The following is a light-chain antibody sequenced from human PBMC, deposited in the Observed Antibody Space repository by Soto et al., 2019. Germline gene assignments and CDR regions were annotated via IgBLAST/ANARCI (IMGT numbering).Light chain of an antibody. J-gene: IGKJ4*01. Sequence: EIVMSQSPATLSVSPGERATLSCRASQSVYSTLAWYQQKPGQAPSLLIYHASTRATGIPARFSGSGSGTEFTLTISSLRSEDFAVYYCLQYNKWPLTFGGGTKLEIK. V-gene: IGKV3-15*01. CDR3: LQYNKWPLT. CDR1: QSVYST. CDR2: HAS.